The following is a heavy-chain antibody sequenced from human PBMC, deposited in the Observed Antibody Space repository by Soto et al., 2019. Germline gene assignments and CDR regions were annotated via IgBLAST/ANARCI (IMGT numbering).Heavy chain of an antibody. D-gene: IGHD5-12*01. CDR2: IYSGTT. CDR3: ATEDSGDFFDF. V-gene: IGHV4-30-2*01. CDR1: GGSIISGGYS. J-gene: IGHJ4*02. Sequence: SETLSLTCAVSGGSIISGGYSWSWIRQPPGKGLEWIGYIYSGTTHYNPSLESRVTIAMDRSKNQVCLSLKSVTAADTAVYYCATEDSGDFFDFWGPGTLFTVYS.